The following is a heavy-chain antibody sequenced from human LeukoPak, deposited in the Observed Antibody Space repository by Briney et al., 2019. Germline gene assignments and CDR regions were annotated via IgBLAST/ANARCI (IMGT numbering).Heavy chain of an antibody. J-gene: IGHJ3*02. CDR2: INPNSGGT. Sequence: GASVKVSCKASGYTFTGYYIHWVRQAPGQGLEWMGWINPNSGGTNYIQKFQGRVTMTRDTSISTAYMELSRLRSDDTAVYYCATIPRYCSSTSCYSGDAFDIWGQGTMVTVSS. V-gene: IGHV1-2*02. D-gene: IGHD2-2*01. CDR3: ATIPRYCSSTSCYSGDAFDI. CDR1: GYTFTGYY.